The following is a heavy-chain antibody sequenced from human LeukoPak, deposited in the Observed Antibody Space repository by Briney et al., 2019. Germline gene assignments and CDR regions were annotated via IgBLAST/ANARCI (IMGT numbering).Heavy chain of an antibody. D-gene: IGHD6-19*01. V-gene: IGHV3-23*01. CDR2: IRGSGGGT. Sequence: GGSLRLSCAASGFTFNNYAMSWVRQAPGKGLEWVSAIRGSGGGTYYADSVKGRFTISRDNSKNTLYLQMNSLRDEDTALYYCATAGIGVVGYFDYWGQGTLVTVSS. CDR3: ATAGIGVVGYFDY. CDR1: GFTFNNYA. J-gene: IGHJ4*02.